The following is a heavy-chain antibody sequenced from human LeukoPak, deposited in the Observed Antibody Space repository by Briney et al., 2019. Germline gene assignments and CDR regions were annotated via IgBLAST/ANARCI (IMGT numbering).Heavy chain of an antibody. CDR2: MSAYNGKT. CDR3: ARGHLKDAFDI. Sequence: ASVKVSCKASGYSFTSYGFNWVRQAPGQGLEWMGWMSAYNGKTNYAQKLQGRVTMTTDTSTSTAYMELRSLRSDDTAVYYCARGHLKDAFDIWGQGTMVTVSS. CDR1: GYSFTSYG. J-gene: IGHJ3*02. V-gene: IGHV1-18*01.